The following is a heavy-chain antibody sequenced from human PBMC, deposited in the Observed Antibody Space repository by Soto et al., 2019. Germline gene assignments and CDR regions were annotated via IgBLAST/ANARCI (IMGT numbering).Heavy chain of an antibody. J-gene: IGHJ4*02. V-gene: IGHV1-3*01. D-gene: IGHD3-10*01. CDR1: GYTFTSYA. Sequence: ASVKVSCKASGYTFTSYAMHWVRQAPGQRLEWMGWINAGNGNTKYSQKFQGRVTITRDTSASTAYMELSSLRSEDTAVYYCARDLGSGSSKRINDYWGQGTLVTVSS. CDR2: INAGNGNT. CDR3: ARDLGSGSSKRINDY.